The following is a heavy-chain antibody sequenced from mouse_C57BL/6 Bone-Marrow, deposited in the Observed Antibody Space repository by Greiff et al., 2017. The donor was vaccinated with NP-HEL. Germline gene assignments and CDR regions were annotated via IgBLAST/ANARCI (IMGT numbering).Heavy chain of an antibody. J-gene: IGHJ2*01. Sequence: EVHLVESGPGLVKPSQSLSLTCSVTGYSITSGYYWNWIRQFPGNKLEWMGYISYDGSNNYNPSLKNRISITRDTSKNQFFLKLNSVTTEDTATYYCARARITTVVVDYFDYWGQGTTLTVSS. CDR2: ISYDGSN. D-gene: IGHD1-1*01. CDR3: ARARITTVVVDYFDY. CDR1: GYSITSGYY. V-gene: IGHV3-6*01.